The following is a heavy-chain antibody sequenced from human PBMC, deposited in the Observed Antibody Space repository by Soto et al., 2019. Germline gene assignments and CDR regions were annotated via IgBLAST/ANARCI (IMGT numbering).Heavy chain of an antibody. CDR1: GFSINSNNW. Sequence: LSLTCVVSGFSINSNNWWVWIRQPPGKGLEWIGDIYYTGSTFYSPSLKNRVTMSVDSAKGQFSLKLSSVTAVDTAVYYCARKQRKPAPFWNWGQGALVTVSS. CDR3: ARKQRKPAPFWN. D-gene: IGHD3-3*01. V-gene: IGHV4-28*01. J-gene: IGHJ4*02. CDR2: IYYTGST.